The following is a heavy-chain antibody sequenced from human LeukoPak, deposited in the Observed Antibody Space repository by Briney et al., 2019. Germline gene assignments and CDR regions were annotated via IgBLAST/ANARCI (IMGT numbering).Heavy chain of an antibody. V-gene: IGHV3-23*01. CDR2: ISGSGGST. D-gene: IGHD2-2*02. CDR3: AKLGGATCYTGCYYYYMDV. J-gene: IGHJ6*03. CDR1: GFTFSSYA. Sequence: GESLRLSCVASGFTFSSYAMNWVRQAPGKGLEWISAISGSGGSTYYADSVKGRFTISRDNSKNTLYLQMSSLRAEDTAVYYCAKLGGATCYTGCYYYYMDVWGKGTTVTVSS.